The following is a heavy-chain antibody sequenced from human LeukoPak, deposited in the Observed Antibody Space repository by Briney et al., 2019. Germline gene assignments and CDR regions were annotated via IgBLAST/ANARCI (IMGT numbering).Heavy chain of an antibody. CDR3: ARFRYYYDSSGYQLGYFDY. V-gene: IGHV5-51*01. J-gene: IGHJ4*02. CDR1: GYSFTSYW. Sequence: GESLKISCKGSGYSFTSYWIGWVRQMPGKGLEWMGIIYPGDSDTRYSPSFQGQVTISADKSISTAYLQWSSLKAPDTAMYYCARFRYYYDSSGYQLGYFDYWGQGTLVTVSS. CDR2: IYPGDSDT. D-gene: IGHD3-22*01.